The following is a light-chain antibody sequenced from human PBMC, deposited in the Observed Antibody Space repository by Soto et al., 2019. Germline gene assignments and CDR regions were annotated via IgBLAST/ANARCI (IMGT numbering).Light chain of an antibody. J-gene: IGKJ4*01. V-gene: IGKV3-20*01. CDR3: QQYASSPLT. Sequence: EIGLTQSPGTLSLSPGERATLSCRASQSVGRNYLAWYQQKPGQAPRLLIYGASSRATGIPDRFSGSGSGTDFTLTFSRLEPEDFAVYYCQQYASSPLTFGGGTRVEIK. CDR1: QSVGRNY. CDR2: GAS.